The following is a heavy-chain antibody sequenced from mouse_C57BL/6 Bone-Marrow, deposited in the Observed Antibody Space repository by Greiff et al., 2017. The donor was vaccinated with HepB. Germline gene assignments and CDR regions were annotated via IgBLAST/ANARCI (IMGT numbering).Heavy chain of an antibody. V-gene: IGHV1-9*01. J-gene: IGHJ3*01. D-gene: IGHD1-1*02. Sequence: VQLKESGAELLKPGASVKLSCKATGYTFTGYWIEWVKQRPGHGLEWIGEILPGSGSTNYNEKFKGKATFTADTSSNTAYMQLSSLTTEDSASYYCAKLWGFAYWGQGTLVTVSA. CDR3: AKLWGFAY. CDR1: GYTFTGYW. CDR2: ILPGSGST.